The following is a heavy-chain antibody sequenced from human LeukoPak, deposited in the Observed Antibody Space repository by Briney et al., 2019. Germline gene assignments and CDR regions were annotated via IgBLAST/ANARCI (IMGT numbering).Heavy chain of an antibody. CDR3: ASGITIRDLDY. Sequence: GGSLRLSCAASGFTFSSYSMNWVRQAPGKGLEWVSSISSSSSYIFYADSVKGRFTISRDNAKNSLFLQMISLRAEDTAVYYCASGITIRDLDYWGQGTLVTVSS. CDR1: GFTFSSYS. CDR2: ISSSSSYI. V-gene: IGHV3-21*01. J-gene: IGHJ4*02. D-gene: IGHD3-10*01.